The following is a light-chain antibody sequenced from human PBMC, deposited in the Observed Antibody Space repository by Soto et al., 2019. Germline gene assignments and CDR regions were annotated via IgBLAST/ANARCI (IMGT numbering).Light chain of an antibody. CDR2: GAS. CDR3: QHHNSYSQT. J-gene: IGKJ1*01. Sequence: DIQMTQSPPTLSASVGDRVTITCRASQSIRHYLAWYQQMPGKAPKLLIYGASTLQSGVPSRFSGSGSGTEFTLTISSLQLDDFGTYFCQHHNSYSQTFGQGTKV. V-gene: IGKV1-5*01. CDR1: QSIRHY.